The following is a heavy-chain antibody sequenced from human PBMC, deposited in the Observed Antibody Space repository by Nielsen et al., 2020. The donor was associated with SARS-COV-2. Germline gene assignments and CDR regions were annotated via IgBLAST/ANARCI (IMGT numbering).Heavy chain of an antibody. D-gene: IGHD6-13*01. J-gene: IGHJ4*02. CDR1: GASITSGSYY. CDR3: ARLFHSTRWEQPDYYFDY. Sequence: SETLSLTCTVSGASITSGSYYWGWIRQPPGKGLEWIGNVYYSGSTYYNPSLKSRVTISVDTSKNQFSLKLRSVTAADTAVYFCARLFHSTRWEQPDYYFDYWGQGTLVTVSS. CDR2: VYYSGST. V-gene: IGHV4-39*01.